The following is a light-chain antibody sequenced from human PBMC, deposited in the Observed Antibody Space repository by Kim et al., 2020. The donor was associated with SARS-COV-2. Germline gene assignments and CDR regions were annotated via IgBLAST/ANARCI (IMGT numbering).Light chain of an antibody. CDR2: KDS. CDR3: QSADSSGTVV. V-gene: IGLV3-25*03. CDR1: ALPKQY. J-gene: IGLJ2*01. Sequence: SPGQTARIPRSGAALPKQYAYWYQQKPGQAPVLVIYKDSERPSGIPERFSGSSSGTTVTLTISGVQAEDEADYYCQSADSSGTVVFGGGTQLTVL.